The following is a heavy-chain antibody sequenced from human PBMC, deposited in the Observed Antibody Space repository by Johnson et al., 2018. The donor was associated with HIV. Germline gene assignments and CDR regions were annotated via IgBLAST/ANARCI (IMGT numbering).Heavy chain of an antibody. J-gene: IGHJ3*01. CDR3: ARAKDAAYPYDAFDV. D-gene: IGHD2-15*01. V-gene: IGHV3-74*01. CDR2: INYNGGST. Sequence: VQLVESGGGLVQPGGSLRLSCAASGFTFSSYWMHWVRQAPGKGLVWVSGINYNGGSTGYADSVRDRFSISRDNAKNSLYLQMDSLRAEDTAMYYCARAKDAAYPYDAFDVWGHGTMVIVSA. CDR1: GFTFSSYW.